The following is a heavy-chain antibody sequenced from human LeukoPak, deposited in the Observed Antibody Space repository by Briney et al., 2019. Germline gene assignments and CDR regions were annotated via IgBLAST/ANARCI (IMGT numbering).Heavy chain of an antibody. Sequence: PGGSLRLSCAASGITVSTNYMSWVRQAPGKGLEWVSIAFSDGRTLYADSVKGRFTISRDSSKNTVFLQMNSLRAEDTAVYYCARGDFDYWGQGTLVTVSS. J-gene: IGHJ4*02. CDR1: GITVSTNY. V-gene: IGHV3-53*01. CDR3: ARGDFDY. CDR2: AFSDGRT.